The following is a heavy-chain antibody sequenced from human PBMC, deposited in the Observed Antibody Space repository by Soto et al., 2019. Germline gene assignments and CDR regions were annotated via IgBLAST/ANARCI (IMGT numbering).Heavy chain of an antibody. D-gene: IGHD3-10*01. Sequence: SETPSLTCTVSGGSISGYYWSWIRRPPGRGLEWIGYIYSSGSTNYNPSLKSRVTISVDTSKNQFSLKLNSMTAADTAVYYCARHNYGSGSTYFDYWGQGTLVTVS. CDR3: ARHNYGSGSTYFDY. V-gene: IGHV4-59*08. CDR1: GGSISGYY. CDR2: IYSSGST. J-gene: IGHJ4*02.